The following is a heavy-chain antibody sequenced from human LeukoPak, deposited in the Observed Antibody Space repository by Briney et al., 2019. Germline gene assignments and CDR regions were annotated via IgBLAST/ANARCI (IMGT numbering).Heavy chain of an antibody. J-gene: IGHJ4*02. V-gene: IGHV1-3*01. CDR1: GYTFTSYA. CDR3: ASNLGGNSGDFDY. Sequence: ASVKVSCKASGYTFTSYAMHWVRQAPGQRLEWMGWTNAGNGNTKYSQKFQGRVTITRDTSASTAYMELSSLRSEDTAVYYCASNLGGNSGDFDYWGQGTLVTVSS. CDR2: TNAGNGNT. D-gene: IGHD4-23*01.